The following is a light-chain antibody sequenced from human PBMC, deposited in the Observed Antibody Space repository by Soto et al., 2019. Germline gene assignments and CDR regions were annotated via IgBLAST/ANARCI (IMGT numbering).Light chain of an antibody. CDR2: EGS. CDR3: CSYAGSSNYV. CDR1: SSDVGSYNL. J-gene: IGLJ1*01. V-gene: IGLV2-23*01. Sequence: QSVLTQPASVSGSPGQSITISCTGTSSDVGSYNLSSWYQQHPGKAPKLMIYEGSKRPSGVSNRFSGSKSGNTASLTISGLQAEDEADYYCCSYAGSSNYVFGTGTKLTVL.